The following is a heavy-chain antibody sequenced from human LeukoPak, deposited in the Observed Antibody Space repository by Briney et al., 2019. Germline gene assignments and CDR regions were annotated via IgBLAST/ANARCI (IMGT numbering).Heavy chain of an antibody. J-gene: IGHJ4*02. Sequence: GGSLRLSCAASGFTLNSYSMNWVRQAPGKGLEWVSSISSSSSHIYYADSVKGRFTISRDNAKNSLYLQMNSLRAEDTAVYYCARDGGDYGNDYWGQGTLVTVSS. CDR2: ISSSSSHI. CDR3: ARDGGDYGNDY. CDR1: GFTLNSYS. V-gene: IGHV3-21*01. D-gene: IGHD4-17*01.